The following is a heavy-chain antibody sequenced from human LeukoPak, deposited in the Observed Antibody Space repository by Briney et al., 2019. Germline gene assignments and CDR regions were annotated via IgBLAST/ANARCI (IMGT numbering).Heavy chain of an antibody. CDR2: INGNGDTT. CDR1: GFTFDDYG. Sequence: GGSLRLSCAASGFTFDDYGMTWVRQAPGKGLEWVAGINGNGDTTGYADSVKGRFTISRDNAKNSLYLQMNSLRAEDTALYYCARGNRGSSYGGDSWGQGTLVTASS. D-gene: IGHD1-26*01. J-gene: IGHJ4*02. V-gene: IGHV3-20*04. CDR3: ARGNRGSSYGGDS.